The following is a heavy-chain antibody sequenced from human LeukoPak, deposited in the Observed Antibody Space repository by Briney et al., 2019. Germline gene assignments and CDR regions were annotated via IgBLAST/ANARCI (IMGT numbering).Heavy chain of an antibody. CDR3: ARHLSGITGYTYGRGIDY. CDR1: GFTFSSYW. CDR2: IKKDGSEK. V-gene: IGHV3-7*01. D-gene: IGHD5-18*01. Sequence: GGSLILSCAASGFTFSSYWMSWVRQAPGKGLEWVANIKKDGSEKYYVDSVKGRFTISRDNAKTSLYLQMNSLRAEDTAVYYCARHLSGITGYTYGRGIDYWGQGTLVTVSS. J-gene: IGHJ4*02.